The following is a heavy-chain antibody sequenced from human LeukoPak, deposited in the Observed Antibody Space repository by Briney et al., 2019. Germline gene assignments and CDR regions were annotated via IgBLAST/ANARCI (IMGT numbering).Heavy chain of an antibody. D-gene: IGHD5-12*01. J-gene: IGHJ4*02. Sequence: GRSLRLSCAASGFTFSGNGMHWVRQAPGKGLEWVAVIWYDGSKTYYADSVKGRFTVSRDNSKNTLYLQMDGLRAEDTAVYCCARDRYSGYDLGDYWGQGTLVTVSS. CDR3: ARDRYSGYDLGDY. CDR2: IWYDGSKT. CDR1: GFTFSGNG. V-gene: IGHV3-33*01.